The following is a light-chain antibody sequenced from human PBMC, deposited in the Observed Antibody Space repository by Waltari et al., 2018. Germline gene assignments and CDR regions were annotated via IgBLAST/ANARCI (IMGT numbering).Light chain of an antibody. Sequence: DFQLTQSPSSLSASVGDRVTITCRASQFISSFLNWYQQKPGKAPTLLIYASSTLHTGVPSRFTGSRSGTDFTLTITSLRPEDFATYYCQQTVSTEWTFGQGTGVEIK. CDR2: ASS. J-gene: IGKJ1*01. CDR1: QFISSF. V-gene: IGKV1-39*01. CDR3: QQTVSTEWT.